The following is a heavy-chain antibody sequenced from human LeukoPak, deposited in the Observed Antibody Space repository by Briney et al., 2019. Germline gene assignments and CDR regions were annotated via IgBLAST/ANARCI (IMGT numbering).Heavy chain of an antibody. V-gene: IGHV3-21*01. CDR2: ISSSGSYI. CDR1: GFTFSSYS. J-gene: IGHJ4*02. D-gene: IGHD4-17*01. CDR3: AREVDYVFDF. Sequence: KPGGSLRLSCAASGFTFSSYSMNWVRQAPGKGLEWVSSISSSGSYISYADSVKGRFTISRDNAKNSLYLQMSSLRAEDTAVYYCAREVDYVFDFRGQGTLVTVSS.